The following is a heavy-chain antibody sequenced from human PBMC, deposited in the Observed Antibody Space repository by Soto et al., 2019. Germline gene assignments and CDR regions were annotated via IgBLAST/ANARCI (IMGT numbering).Heavy chain of an antibody. Sequence: SETLSLTCTVSGGSISSGGYYWSWIRQHPGKGLEWIGYIYYSGSTYYNPSLKSRVTISVDTSKNQFSLKLSSVTAADTAVYYCARGSPPYGDYVYPDYWGQGTLVTVSS. V-gene: IGHV4-31*03. CDR2: IYYSGST. D-gene: IGHD4-17*01. CDR1: GGSISSGGYY. CDR3: ARGSPPYGDYVYPDY. J-gene: IGHJ4*02.